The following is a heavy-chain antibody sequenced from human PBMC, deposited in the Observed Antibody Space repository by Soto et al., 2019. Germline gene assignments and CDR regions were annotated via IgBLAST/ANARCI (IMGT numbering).Heavy chain of an antibody. V-gene: IGHV1-18*01. CDR1: GYTFITYG. CDR2: ISGYNGNT. Sequence: QVQLVQSGAEVKKPGASVKVTCKASGYTFITYGINWVRQAPGQGLEWMGWISGYNGNTKYAQKFQGRVTMTTDTPTRTSYMELRSLRSDDTAVYYCARGDYGGGADHWGQGTLVTVSS. J-gene: IGHJ4*02. D-gene: IGHD4-17*01. CDR3: ARGDYGGGADH.